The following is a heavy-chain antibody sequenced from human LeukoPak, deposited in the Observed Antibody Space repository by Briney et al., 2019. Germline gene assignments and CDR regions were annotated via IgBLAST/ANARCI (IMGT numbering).Heavy chain of an antibody. J-gene: IGHJ4*02. CDR2: ISSSISTI. D-gene: IGHD3-9*01. CDR1: GFTFSSYS. Sequence: GGSLRLSCAASGFTFSSYSMNLVRQAPGKGLEWVSYISSSISTIYYAVSVKGRFTISRDNAKNSLYLQMNSLRAEDTAVYYCARVLRYFDWLSPPDYWGQGTLVTVSS. CDR3: ARVLRYFDWLSPPDY. V-gene: IGHV3-48*01.